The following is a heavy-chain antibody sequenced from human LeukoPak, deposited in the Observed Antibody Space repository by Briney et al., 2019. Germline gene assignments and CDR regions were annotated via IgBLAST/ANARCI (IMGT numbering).Heavy chain of an antibody. D-gene: IGHD1-26*01. CDR2: IYHSGNT. CDR1: GGSISSSNW. CDR3: ARGEWELGSPPDY. J-gene: IGHJ4*02. V-gene: IGHV4-4*02. Sequence: SETLSLTCAVSGGSISSSNWWSWVRQPPGKGLEWIGEIYHSGNTNYNPSLKSRVAISVDKSKNQFSLKLNSVTAADTAVYYCARGEWELGSPPDYWGQGTLVTVSS.